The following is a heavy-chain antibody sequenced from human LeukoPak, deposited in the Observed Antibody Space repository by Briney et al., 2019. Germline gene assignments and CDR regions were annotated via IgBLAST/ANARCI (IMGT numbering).Heavy chain of an antibody. V-gene: IGHV3-43*02. J-gene: IGHJ6*02. D-gene: IGHD3-9*01. Sequence: GESLRLSCAASGVTFDDYSMRWVRQAPGKGLEWVSHISGGGVSTYYADSVKGPITISRDNSKNSLYLQMNSPRTEDTALYSCAKDMLRYFDWSYGMDVWGQGTTVTVSS. CDR3: AKDMLRYFDWSYGMDV. CDR2: ISGGGVST. CDR1: GVTFDDYS.